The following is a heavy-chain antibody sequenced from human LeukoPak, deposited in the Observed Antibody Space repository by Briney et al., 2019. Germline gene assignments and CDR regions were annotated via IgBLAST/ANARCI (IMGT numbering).Heavy chain of an antibody. CDR3: ARDPLVGYYDSSGSIKKPTWYFDL. V-gene: IGHV4-59*01. CDR2: LYSSGAT. Sequence: SETLSLTCSFSGVSMDAYYWAWIRQPPGKGLEWIGYLYSSGATNYNPSLESRGTISLDTSKNHLSLDMRSVTAADTAVYYCARDPLVGYYDSSGSIKKPTWYFDLWGRGTLVVVSS. D-gene: IGHD3-22*01. J-gene: IGHJ2*01. CDR1: GVSMDAYY.